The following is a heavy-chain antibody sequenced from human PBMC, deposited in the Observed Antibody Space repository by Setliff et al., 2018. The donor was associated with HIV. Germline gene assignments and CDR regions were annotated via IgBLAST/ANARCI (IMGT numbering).Heavy chain of an antibody. Sequence: PSETLSLTCTVSGDSINSGSYYWSWIRQPPGKGLEWIGYFYFSGNTNYNPSLKSRATISVDPSKNQFSLKLSSVTAADTAVYYCGRLSETAMASFDSWGQGILVTVSS. V-gene: IGHV4-61*01. D-gene: IGHD2-21*02. CDR2: FYFSGNT. CDR3: GRLSETAMASFDS. J-gene: IGHJ4*02. CDR1: GDSINSGSYY.